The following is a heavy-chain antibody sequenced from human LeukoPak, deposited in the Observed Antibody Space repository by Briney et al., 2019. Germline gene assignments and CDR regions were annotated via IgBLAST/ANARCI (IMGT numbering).Heavy chain of an antibody. J-gene: IGHJ5*02. CDR1: GGSISNDY. CDR3: ARYLPIYSSNWTPSAGFHP. V-gene: IGHV4-59*01. D-gene: IGHD2-2*01. Sequence: LETLSLTCTVSGGSISNDYWSWIREPPGKGLEWIGYINYSGRTNYNPSLKSRVTISVDTSKNQFSRKLSSVTAADTAVYYCARYLPIYSSNWTPSAGFHPWGQGTLVTVSS. CDR2: INYSGRT.